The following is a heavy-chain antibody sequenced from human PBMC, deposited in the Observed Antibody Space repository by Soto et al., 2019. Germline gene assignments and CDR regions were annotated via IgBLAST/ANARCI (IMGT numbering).Heavy chain of an antibody. CDR2: IGHNGVNS. D-gene: IGHD4-17*01. CDR3: ARDDLYDDNGLEE. J-gene: IGHJ4*02. Sequence: QLQLVESGGGVIQPGRSLRLSCAASGFSFSSHGMHWVRQAPGQGLEWVAVIGHNGVNSFYSDSVKGRFTISRDNSNNILYLQMNCLRVEDTALYYFARDDLYDDNGLEEWGQGTLVTVTS. V-gene: IGHV3-33*01. CDR1: GFSFSSHG.